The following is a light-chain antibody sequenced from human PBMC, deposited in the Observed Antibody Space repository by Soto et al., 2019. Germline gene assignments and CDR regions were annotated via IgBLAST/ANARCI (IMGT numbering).Light chain of an antibody. CDR3: SSYTSSSTLV. V-gene: IGLV2-14*01. CDR1: SSDVGGYNY. J-gene: IGLJ2*01. CDR2: EVS. Sequence: QSALTQPASVSGSPGQSITISCTGSSSDVGGYNYVSWYQQHPGKALKLMIYEVSNRPSGISNRFSGSKSGNTASLTLSGLQAEDEADYYCSSYTSSSTLVFGGGTKLTVL.